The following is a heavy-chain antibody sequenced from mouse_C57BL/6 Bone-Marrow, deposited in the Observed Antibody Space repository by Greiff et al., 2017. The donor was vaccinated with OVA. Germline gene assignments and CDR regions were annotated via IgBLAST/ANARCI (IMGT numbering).Heavy chain of an antibody. CDR2: ISSGGSYT. V-gene: IGHV5-6*02. D-gene: IGHD1-1*01. Sequence: EVMLVESGGDLVKPGGSLKLSCAASGFTFSSYGMPWVRQTPDKRLEWVATISSGGSYTYYPDRVKGRFTISRDNAKNTLYLQMSSLKSEDTAMYYCASRYFGNLYAMDYWGQGTSVTVSS. CDR1: GFTFSSYG. J-gene: IGHJ4*01. CDR3: ASRYFGNLYAMDY.